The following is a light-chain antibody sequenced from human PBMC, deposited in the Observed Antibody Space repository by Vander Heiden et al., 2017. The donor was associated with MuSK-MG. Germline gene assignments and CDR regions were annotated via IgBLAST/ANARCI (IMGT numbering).Light chain of an antibody. V-gene: IGLV2-8*01. CDR2: EVS. J-gene: IGLJ2*01. CDR1: SSDVGAYDY. Sequence: QSALTQPPSASGSPGPSVTISCTGASSDVGAYDYVSWYQQHPGEAPKLIIYEVSERPSGVPDRFSGSKSGNTASLTVSGLQVEDEADYYCSSYAGSNNLVFGGGTRLTVV. CDR3: SSYAGSNNLV.